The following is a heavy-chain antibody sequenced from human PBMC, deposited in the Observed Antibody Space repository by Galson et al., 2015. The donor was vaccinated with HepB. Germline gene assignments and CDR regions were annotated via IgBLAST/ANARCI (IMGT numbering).Heavy chain of an antibody. Sequence: LSLTCAVSGGSISSSNWWSWVRQPPGKGLEWIGEIYHSGSTNYNPSLKSRVTISVDKSKNQFSLKLSSVTAADTAVYYCASEQLERYYYYMDVWGKGTTVTVSS. CDR2: IYHSGST. V-gene: IGHV4-4*02. J-gene: IGHJ6*03. CDR1: GGSISSSNW. D-gene: IGHD6-6*01. CDR3: ASEQLERYYYYMDV.